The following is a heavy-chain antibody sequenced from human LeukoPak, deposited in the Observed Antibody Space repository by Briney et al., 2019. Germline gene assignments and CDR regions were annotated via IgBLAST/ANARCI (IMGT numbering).Heavy chain of an antibody. CDR2: ISGSGGST. D-gene: IGHD3-16*02. CDR1: GFTFSSYA. CDR3: AKVADTDYDYVWGSYRPNYYYYMDV. J-gene: IGHJ6*03. Sequence: GGSLRLSCAASGFTFSSYAMSWVRQAPGKGLEWVSAISGSGGSTYYADSVKGRFTISRDNSKNTLYLQMNSLRAEDTAVYYCAKVADTDYDYVWGSYRPNYYYYMDVWGKGTTVTVSS. V-gene: IGHV3-23*01.